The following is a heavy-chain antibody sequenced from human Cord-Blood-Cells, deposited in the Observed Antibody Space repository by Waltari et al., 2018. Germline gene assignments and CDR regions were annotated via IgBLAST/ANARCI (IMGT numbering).Heavy chain of an antibody. Sequence: QVQLQESGPGLVKPSQTLSLTCTVSGGSISSGGYYWSWIRQHPGKGLEWIGYIYYSGSTYYNPSLKSRVTISVDTSKNQFSRKLSSVTAADTVVYYCAREIYDFWSGYFDAFDIWGQGTMVTVSS. V-gene: IGHV4-31*03. J-gene: IGHJ3*02. CDR3: AREIYDFWSGYFDAFDI. CDR2: IYYSGST. CDR1: GGSISSGGYY. D-gene: IGHD3-3*01.